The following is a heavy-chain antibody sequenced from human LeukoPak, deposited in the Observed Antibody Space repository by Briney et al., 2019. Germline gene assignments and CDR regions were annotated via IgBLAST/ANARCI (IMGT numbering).Heavy chain of an antibody. CDR1: GFTFSGYW. Sequence: GGSLRLSCAASGFTFSGYWMHWVRQAPGKGLVWVSRINSDGSSITYADSVKGRFTISRDNAKNTLYLQMNSLRVEDPAVYYCAREGRVSGYDFDCWGQGTLVTVSS. CDR3: AREGRVSGYDFDC. D-gene: IGHD5-12*01. V-gene: IGHV3-74*03. J-gene: IGHJ4*02. CDR2: INSDGSSI.